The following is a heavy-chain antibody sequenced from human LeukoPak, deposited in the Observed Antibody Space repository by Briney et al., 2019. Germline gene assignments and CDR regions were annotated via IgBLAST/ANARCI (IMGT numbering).Heavy chain of an antibody. V-gene: IGHV4-34*01. Sequence: SETLSLTCTVSGGSISSYYWSWIRQPPGKGLEWIGEINHSGSTNYNPSLKSRVTISVDTSKNQFSLKLSSVTAADTAVYYCARRQLTGQYYFDYWGQGTLVTVSS. CDR2: INHSGST. CDR3: ARRQLTGQYYFDY. J-gene: IGHJ4*02. CDR1: GGSISSYY. D-gene: IGHD7-27*01.